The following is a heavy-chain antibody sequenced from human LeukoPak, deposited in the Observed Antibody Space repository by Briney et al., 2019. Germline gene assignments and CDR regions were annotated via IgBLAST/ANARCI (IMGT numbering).Heavy chain of an antibody. CDR3: ARGSGSSYGYIDY. D-gene: IGHD1-26*01. CDR2: IKQDGSDK. Sequence: PGGSLRLSCAVSGFTFSSYWMTWVRQAPGKGLEWVANIKQDGSDKYYVDSVKGRFTISRDNAKNSLYLQINSLRVEDTAAYYCARGSGSSYGYIDYWGQGTLVTVPS. CDR1: GFTFSSYW. V-gene: IGHV3-7*04. J-gene: IGHJ4*02.